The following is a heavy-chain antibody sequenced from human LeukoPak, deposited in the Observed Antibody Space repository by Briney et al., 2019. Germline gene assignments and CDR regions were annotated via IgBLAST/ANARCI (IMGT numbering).Heavy chain of an antibody. CDR1: GGSISSYY. Sequence: PSETLSLTCTVSGGSISSYYWSWIRQHPGKGLEWIGYIYYSGSTYYNPSLKSRVTISVDTSKNQFSLKQSSVTAADTAVYYCARDAIVTRNNYGMDVWGQGTTVTVSS. CDR2: IYYSGST. V-gene: IGHV4-59*06. D-gene: IGHD1/OR15-1a*01. CDR3: ARDAIVTRNNYGMDV. J-gene: IGHJ6*02.